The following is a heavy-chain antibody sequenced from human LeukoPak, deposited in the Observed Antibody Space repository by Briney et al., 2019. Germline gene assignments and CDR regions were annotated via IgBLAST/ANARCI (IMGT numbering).Heavy chain of an antibody. CDR1: GFAVSKNY. CDR3: ARLRRELWGLSFDD. J-gene: IGHJ4*02. D-gene: IGHD1-7*01. Sequence: GGSLRIFRGTPGFAVSKNYIGLGRQAPGKGLEWVSVIYSDGSPYYADSVRGRFTISRDNSKNTLYLQMNSLRAEDTAVYYCARLRRELWGLSFDDWGQGTRVTVSS. V-gene: IGHV3-66*04. CDR2: IYSDGSP.